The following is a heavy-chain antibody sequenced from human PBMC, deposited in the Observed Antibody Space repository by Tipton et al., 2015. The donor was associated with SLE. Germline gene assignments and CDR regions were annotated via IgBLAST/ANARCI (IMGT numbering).Heavy chain of an antibody. Sequence: GSLRLSCAASRFTFSSYVMHWVRQAPGKGLEWVAFIRYDGSNKYYADSVKGRFTISRDNSKNTLYLQMNSLRAEDTAVYYCAKAYGDSHYYYYYGMDVWGQGTTVTVSS. V-gene: IGHV3-30*02. CDR2: IRYDGSNK. CDR3: AKAYGDSHYYYYYGMDV. D-gene: IGHD4-17*01. J-gene: IGHJ6*02. CDR1: RFTFSSYV.